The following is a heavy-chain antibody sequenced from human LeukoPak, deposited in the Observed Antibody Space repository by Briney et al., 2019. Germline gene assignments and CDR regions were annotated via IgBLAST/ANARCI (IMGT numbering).Heavy chain of an antibody. V-gene: IGHV3-9*01. CDR1: GFTFDDYA. CDR2: ISWNSGSM. J-gene: IGHJ4*02. D-gene: IGHD1-20*01. CDR3: ARGRVTATTLFTRDFDY. Sequence: PGRSLRLSCAASGFTFDDYAMHWVRQAPGKGLEWVSGISWNSGSMDYADSVKGRFTISRDNAKNSLYLQMNSLRAEDTAVYYCARGRVTATTLFTRDFDYWGQGTLVTVSS.